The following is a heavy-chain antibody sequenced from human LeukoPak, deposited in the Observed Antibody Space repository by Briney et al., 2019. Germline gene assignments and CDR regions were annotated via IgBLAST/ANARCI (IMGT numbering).Heavy chain of an antibody. CDR2: INPTGTGT. D-gene: IGHD2-21*01. CDR1: GYTFTNYY. Sequence: ASVKVSCKASGYTFTNYYMHWVRQAPGQGLEWMGLINPTGTGTNYAQKFRGRVTMTRDTSTTTVYMELSSLTSEDTAVYYCAREEYGGYFVYWGQGTLVTVSS. V-gene: IGHV1-46*01. J-gene: IGHJ4*02. CDR3: AREEYGGYFVY.